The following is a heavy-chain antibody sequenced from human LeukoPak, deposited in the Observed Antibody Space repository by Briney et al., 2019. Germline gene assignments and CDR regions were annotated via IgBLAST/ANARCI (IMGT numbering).Heavy chain of an antibody. Sequence: PGGSLRLSCAASGFMSSNYWMSWVRQAPGKGLEWVGNINQDGSQKYYVDSVRGRFTLSRDIAENSLFLQLNSLRADDTAVYYCARGSTLDYYHFDIWGQGTLVTVSS. CDR3: ARGSTLDYYHFDI. V-gene: IGHV3-7*01. J-gene: IGHJ3*02. CDR2: INQDGSQK. D-gene: IGHD3-10*01. CDR1: GFMSSNYW.